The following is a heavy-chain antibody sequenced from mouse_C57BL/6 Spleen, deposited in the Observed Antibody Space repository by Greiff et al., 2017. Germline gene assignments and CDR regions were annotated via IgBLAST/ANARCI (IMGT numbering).Heavy chain of an antibody. CDR3: ASGANWDFAY. V-gene: IGHV1-61*01. CDR1: GYTFTSYW. D-gene: IGHD4-1*01. CDR2: IYPSDSET. J-gene: IGHJ3*01. Sequence: QVQLQQPGAELVRPGSSVKLSCKASGYTFTSYWMDWVKQRPGQGLEWIGNIYPSDSETHYNQKFKDKATLTVDKSSSTAYMQLSSLTSEDSAVYYGASGANWDFAYWGQGTLVTVSA.